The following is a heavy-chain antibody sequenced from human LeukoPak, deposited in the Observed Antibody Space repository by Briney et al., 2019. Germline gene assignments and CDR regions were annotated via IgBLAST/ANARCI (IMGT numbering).Heavy chain of an antibody. J-gene: IGHJ3*01. CDR3: VKAPSGLIKGSYDV. CDR2: ISVSEGTT. D-gene: IGHD3-10*01. Sequence: GGSLRLSCVASGFIFIDYAVTWVRQAPGTGLVWVSSISVSEGTTHYADSVKGRFTISRDNSKNTLYLQMNNLGVDDTAVYYCVKAPSGLIKGSYDVWGQGTMVTVSS. CDR1: GFIFIDYA. V-gene: IGHV3-23*01.